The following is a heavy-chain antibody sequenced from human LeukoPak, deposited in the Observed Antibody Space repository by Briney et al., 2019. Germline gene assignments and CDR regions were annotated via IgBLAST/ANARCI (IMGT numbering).Heavy chain of an antibody. D-gene: IGHD6-19*01. CDR1: GFTFSTYA. Sequence: GGSLRLSCAASGFTFSTYAMSWVRQAPGKGLEWVSGISGSGGSTYYADSVKGRFTLFRDSSKNTLHLQMNSLRAEDTAIYYCARAPSYSSGRFDVWGQGTMVTVSS. CDR2: ISGSGGST. CDR3: ARAPSYSSGRFDV. J-gene: IGHJ3*01. V-gene: IGHV3-23*01.